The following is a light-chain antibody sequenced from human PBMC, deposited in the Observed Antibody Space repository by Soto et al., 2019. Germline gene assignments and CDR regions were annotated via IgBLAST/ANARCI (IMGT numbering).Light chain of an antibody. CDR3: QQADTSHS. V-gene: IGKV1-9*01. Sequence: IQVTQSPSSLSASVGDRITITCRVSQGMSSYLAWYQQKPGKAPKLLIYAAYTLQSGVPSRFSGGGSGPDFTLTISNLQPEDIATYYCQQADTSHSFGGGTKVEIK. CDR1: QGMSSY. CDR2: AAY. J-gene: IGKJ4*01.